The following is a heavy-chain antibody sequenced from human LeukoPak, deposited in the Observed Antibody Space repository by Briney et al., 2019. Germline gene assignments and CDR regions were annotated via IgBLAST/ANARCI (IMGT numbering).Heavy chain of an antibody. V-gene: IGHV3-33*01. D-gene: IGHD2-21*01. Sequence: GGSLRLSCAASGFTFRSHGMRWVRQAPGKGLEWVAGVWYDGSNEDYADSVKGRFIISRDNSKNTLYLQMNSLRVEDTAIYYCARDGQNNSPYATDVWGQGTTVTVSS. CDR1: GFTFRSHG. J-gene: IGHJ6*02. CDR2: VWYDGSNE. CDR3: ARDGQNNSPYATDV.